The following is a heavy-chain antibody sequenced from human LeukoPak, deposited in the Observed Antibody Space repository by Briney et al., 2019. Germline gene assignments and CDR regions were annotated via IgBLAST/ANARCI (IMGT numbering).Heavy chain of an antibody. Sequence: PGGSLRLSCAASGFTFSSYWMHWVRQAPGKGLVWVSRINSDGSTIYYADSVKGRFTISRDNAKNSLYLQMNSLRAEDTAVYYCARDSYYGGTQDYWGQGTLVTVSS. J-gene: IGHJ4*02. CDR1: GFTFSSYW. CDR3: ARDSYYGGTQDY. V-gene: IGHV3-74*01. CDR2: INSDGSTI. D-gene: IGHD4-23*01.